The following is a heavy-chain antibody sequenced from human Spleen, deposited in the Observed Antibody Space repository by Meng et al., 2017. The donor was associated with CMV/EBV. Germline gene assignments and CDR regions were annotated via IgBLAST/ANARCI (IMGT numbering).Heavy chain of an antibody. D-gene: IGHD2-2*01. CDR3: ARESLYCSSTSCQGDAFDI. CDR2: IYYSGST. Sequence: SETLSLTCTVSGGSISSSSYYWGWIRQPPGKGLEWIGSIYYSGSTYYNPSLKSRVTISVDTSKNQFSLKLSSVTAADTAVYYCARESLYCSSTSCQGDAFDIWGQGTMVTVSS. CDR1: GGSISSSSYY. J-gene: IGHJ3*02. V-gene: IGHV4-39*07.